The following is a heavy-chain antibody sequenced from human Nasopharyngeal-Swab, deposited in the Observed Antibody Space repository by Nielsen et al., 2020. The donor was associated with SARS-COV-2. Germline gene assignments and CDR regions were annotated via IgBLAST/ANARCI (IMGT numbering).Heavy chain of an antibody. CDR3: ALITMVQGVTAGQIDP. Sequence: WVRQAPGQGLEWMGGIIPIFGTANYAQKFQGRVTITADESTSTAYMELSSLRSEDTAVYYCALITMVQGVTAGQIDPWGQGTLVTVSS. J-gene: IGHJ5*02. D-gene: IGHD3-10*01. CDR2: IIPIFGTA. V-gene: IGHV1-69*01.